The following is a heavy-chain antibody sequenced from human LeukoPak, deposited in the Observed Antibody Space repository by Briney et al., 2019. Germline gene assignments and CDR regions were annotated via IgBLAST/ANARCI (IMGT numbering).Heavy chain of an antibody. J-gene: IGHJ6*02. D-gene: IGHD3-10*01. Sequence: ASVKVSCTASGGTFSSYAINWVRQATGQGLEWMGWMNPNSGNTGYAQKFQGRVTMTRNTSISTAYMELSSLRSEDTAVYYCARISSPLKNPYGSGWGWYYYYYGMDVWGQGTTVTVSS. CDR3: ARISSPLKNPYGSGWGWYYYYYGMDV. CDR2: MNPNSGNT. V-gene: IGHV1-8*02. CDR1: GGTFSSYA.